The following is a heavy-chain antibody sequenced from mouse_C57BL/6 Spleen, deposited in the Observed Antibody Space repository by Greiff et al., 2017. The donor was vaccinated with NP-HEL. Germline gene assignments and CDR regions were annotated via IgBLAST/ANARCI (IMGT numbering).Heavy chain of an antibody. Sequence: EVQLVESGGGLVKPGGSLKLSCAASGFTFSDYGMHWVRQAPEKGLEWVAYISSGSSTIYYADTVKGRFTISRDNAKNTLFLQMTSLRSEDTAMYYCARYPYYYGSSHFDYWGQGTTLTVSS. CDR3: ARYPYYYGSSHFDY. V-gene: IGHV5-17*01. J-gene: IGHJ2*01. CDR1: GFTFSDYG. CDR2: ISSGSSTI. D-gene: IGHD1-1*01.